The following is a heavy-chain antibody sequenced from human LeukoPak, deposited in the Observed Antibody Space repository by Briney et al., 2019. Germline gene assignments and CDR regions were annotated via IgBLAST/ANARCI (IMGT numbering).Heavy chain of an antibody. Sequence: GASVKVSCKASGYTFTGYYMHWVRQAPGQGLEWMGWINPNSGGTDYAQKFQGRVTMTRDTSISTAYMELSRLRSDDTAVYYCAREDTVTYYYYYYGMDVWGQGTTVTVSS. V-gene: IGHV1-2*02. J-gene: IGHJ6*02. CDR2: INPNSGGT. D-gene: IGHD4-17*01. CDR3: AREDTVTYYYYYYGMDV. CDR1: GYTFTGYY.